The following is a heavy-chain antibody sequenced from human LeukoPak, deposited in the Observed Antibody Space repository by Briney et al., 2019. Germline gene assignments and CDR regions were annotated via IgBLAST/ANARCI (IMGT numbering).Heavy chain of an antibody. CDR1: GYSFSTYW. D-gene: IGHD3-10*01. CDR2: FYPGDSDT. CDR3: ARGRGPYYMDV. V-gene: IGHV5-51*01. Sequence: GESLKISCKGSGYSFSTYWNAWVRQMPGKGLEWMGIFYPGDSDTRYSPSFQGQVTISADKSISTAYLQWSSLKASDTAMYYCARGRGPYYMDVWGKGTTVTVSS. J-gene: IGHJ6*03.